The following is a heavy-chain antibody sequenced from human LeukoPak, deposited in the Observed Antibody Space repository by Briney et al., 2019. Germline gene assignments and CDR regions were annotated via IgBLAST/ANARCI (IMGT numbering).Heavy chain of an antibody. CDR3: ARAGGRSWFDP. CDR2: ISAYNGNT. J-gene: IGHJ5*02. V-gene: IGHV1-18*01. CDR1: GYTFTSYA. Sequence: ASVKVSCKASGYTFTSYAITWVRQAPGQGLEWMGWISAYNGNTNYAQNLQGRVTMTTDTSTSTAYMELSRLTSDDTAVYYCARAGGRSWFDPWGQGTLVTVSS.